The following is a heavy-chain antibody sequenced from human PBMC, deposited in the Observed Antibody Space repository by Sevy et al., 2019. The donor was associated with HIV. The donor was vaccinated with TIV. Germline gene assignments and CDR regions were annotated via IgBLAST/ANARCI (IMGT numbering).Heavy chain of an antibody. D-gene: IGHD3-22*01. Sequence: GGSLRLSCAASGFTFRSYWMSWVRQAPGKGLEWVANIKQDGSEKYYVDAVKGRVTISRDNAKNSLYLQMNSLRDDDTAVYYCAKALNPALESMLEVNLRSLKGFDVWGQGTMVTVSS. CDR2: IKQDGSEK. J-gene: IGHJ3*01. CDR1: GFTFRSYW. CDR3: AKALNPALESMLEVNLRSLKGFDV. V-gene: IGHV3-7*03.